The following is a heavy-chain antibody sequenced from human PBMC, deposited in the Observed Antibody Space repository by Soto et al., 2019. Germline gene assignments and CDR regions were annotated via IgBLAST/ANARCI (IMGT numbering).Heavy chain of an antibody. V-gene: IGHV4-31*03. CDR3: ARGCRCFYDFWSGYYYGMDV. CDR2: IYYSGST. Sequence: PSETLSLTCTVSGGSISSGGYYWSWIRQHPGKGLEWIGYIYYSGSTYYNPSLKSRVTISVDTSKNQFSLKLSSVTAADTAVYYCARGCRCFYDFWSGYYYGMDVWGQGTTVTVSS. J-gene: IGHJ6*02. CDR1: GGSISSGGYY. D-gene: IGHD3-3*01.